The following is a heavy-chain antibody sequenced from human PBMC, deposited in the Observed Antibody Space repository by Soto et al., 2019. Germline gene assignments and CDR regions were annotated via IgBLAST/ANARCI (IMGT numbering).Heavy chain of an antibody. V-gene: IGHV1-8*01. D-gene: IGHD3-16*02. Sequence: ASVKVSCKASGYTFTNYDISWVRQATGQGLEWLGWMNLYSGNTGYAQKFQGRVTMTRNISINTAYMDLSGLTSDDTAVYYCARMRTASVGVIITYYYYYMDVWGLGTTVTVSS. J-gene: IGHJ6*03. CDR2: MNLYSGNT. CDR3: ARMRTASVGVIITYYYYYMDV. CDR1: GYTFTNYD.